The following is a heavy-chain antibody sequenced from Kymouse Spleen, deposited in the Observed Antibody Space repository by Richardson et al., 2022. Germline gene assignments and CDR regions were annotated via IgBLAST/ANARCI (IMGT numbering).Heavy chain of an antibody. CDR2: ISYDGSNK. D-gene: IGHD5-12*01. Sequence: QVQLVESGGGVVQPGRSLRLSCAASGFTFSSYGMHWVRQAPGKGLEWVAVISYDGSNKYYADSVKGRFTISRDNSKNTLYLQMNSLRAEDTAVYYCAKDQIGIVATNAYYYYYYGMDVWGQGTTVTVSS. V-gene: IGHV3-30*18. CDR1: GFTFSSYG. CDR3: AKDQIGIVATNAYYYYYYGMDV. J-gene: IGHJ6*02.